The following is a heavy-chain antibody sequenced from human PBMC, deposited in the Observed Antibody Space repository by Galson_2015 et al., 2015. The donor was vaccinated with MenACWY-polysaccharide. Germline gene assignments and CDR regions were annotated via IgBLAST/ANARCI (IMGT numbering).Heavy chain of an antibody. CDR3: ANPGLSTGRSSDVDY. CDR1: GFTFNGYT. J-gene: IGHJ4*02. V-gene: IGHV3-23*01. CDR2: ISGSGAST. Sequence: SLRLSCAASGFTFNGYTMSWVRPAPGKGLEWVSAISGSGASTYYADPVKGRFTISRDNSKSTLYLQMNSLGAEDTAVYYCANPGLSTGRSSDVDYWGQGTLVTVSS. D-gene: IGHD6-25*01.